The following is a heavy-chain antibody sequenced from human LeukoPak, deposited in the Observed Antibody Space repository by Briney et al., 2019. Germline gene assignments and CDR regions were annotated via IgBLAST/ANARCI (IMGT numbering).Heavy chain of an antibody. CDR3: ARGGTTGTTITYYFDY. J-gene: IGHJ4*02. D-gene: IGHD1-1*01. V-gene: IGHV4-4*02. CDR2: IYHSGST. CDR1: GGSISSSNW. Sequence: SETLSLTCAVSGGSISSSNWWSWVRQPPGKGLEWIGEIYHSGSTNYNPSLKSRVAISVDKSKNQFSLKLSSVTAADTAVYYCARGGTTGTTITYYFDYWGQGTLVTVSS.